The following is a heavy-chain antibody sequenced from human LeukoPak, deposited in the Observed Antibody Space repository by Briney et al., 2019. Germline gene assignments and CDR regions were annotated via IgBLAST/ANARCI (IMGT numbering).Heavy chain of an antibody. CDR1: GGSLSGSSYY. V-gene: IGHV4-39*01. J-gene: IGHJ4*02. D-gene: IGHD2-21*02. CDR2: VYYTGRT. CDR3: ARSNMVVTAMDY. Sequence: PSETLSLTCSVSGGSLSGSSYYWGWIRQPPGKGLEWIGNVYYTGRTHYNPSLKSRVTMSVDTSKNQFSLRLSSVTATDTAVYYCARSNMVVTAMDYWGQGTLVTVSS.